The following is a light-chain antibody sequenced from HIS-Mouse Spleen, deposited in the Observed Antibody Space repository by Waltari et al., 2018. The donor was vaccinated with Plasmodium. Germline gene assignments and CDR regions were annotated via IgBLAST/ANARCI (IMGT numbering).Light chain of an antibody. J-gene: IGLJ3*02. CDR1: SGINVGTYR. CDR3: MIWHSSAWV. Sequence: QAVLTQPSSLSASPGASASLTCTLRSGINVGTYRIYWYQQKPGSPPQYLLRYKSDSDKQQGFGVPRRFVGSKDASANAGILLISGLQSEDEADYYCMIWHSSAWVFGGGTKLTVL. V-gene: IGLV5-45*03. CDR2: YKSDSDK.